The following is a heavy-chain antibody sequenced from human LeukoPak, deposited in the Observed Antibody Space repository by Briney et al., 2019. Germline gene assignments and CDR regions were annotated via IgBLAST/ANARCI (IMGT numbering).Heavy chain of an antibody. D-gene: IGHD6-19*01. J-gene: IGHJ4*02. V-gene: IGHV4-34*01. CDR3: ARGPTDLYSSGWAFDY. Sequence: SETLSLTCAVYGGSFSGYYWSWIRQPPGKGLEWIGEINHSGSTNCNPSLKSRVTISVDTSKNQFSLKLSSVTAADTAVYYCARGPTDLYSSGWAFDYWGQGTLVTVSS. CDR1: GGSFSGYY. CDR2: INHSGST.